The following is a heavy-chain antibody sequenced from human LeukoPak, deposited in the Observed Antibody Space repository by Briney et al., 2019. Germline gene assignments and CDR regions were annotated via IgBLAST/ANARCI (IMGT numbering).Heavy chain of an antibody. CDR3: ATARDSPDFDY. V-gene: IGHV1-18*01. CDR2: ISAYNGNT. CDR1: GYTFTSYG. J-gene: IGHJ4*02. Sequence: EASVKVSCKASGYTFTSYGISWVRQAPGQGLEWMGWISAYNGNTNYAQKLQGRVTMTTDTSTSTAYMELRSLRSDDTAVYYCATARDSPDFDYWGQGTPVTVSS. D-gene: IGHD2-21*01.